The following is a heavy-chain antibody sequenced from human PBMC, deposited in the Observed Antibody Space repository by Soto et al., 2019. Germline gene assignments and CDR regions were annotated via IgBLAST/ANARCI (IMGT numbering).Heavy chain of an antibody. Sequence: QVQLVQSGAEVKKPGASVKVSCKASGYTFTSYGISWVRQAPGQGLEWMGWISAYNGNTNYAQKLQGRVTMTTDTSTGTAYMELRSLRSDDTAVYYCARDPKGSSGWYVDWYFDLWGRGTLVTVSS. V-gene: IGHV1-18*01. D-gene: IGHD6-19*01. CDR2: ISAYNGNT. J-gene: IGHJ2*01. CDR1: GYTFTSYG. CDR3: ARDPKGSSGWYVDWYFDL.